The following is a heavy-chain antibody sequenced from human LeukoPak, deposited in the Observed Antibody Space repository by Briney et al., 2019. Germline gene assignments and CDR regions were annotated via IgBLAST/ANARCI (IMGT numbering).Heavy chain of an antibody. Sequence: GASVKVSCKPSGYTFTSFGISWVRQAPGQGLEWMGWIGAYNGDTNYAQKFQGRVTMTTDTSTSTAYMDLRSLRSDDTAVYYCTRDHCRGDNCPSFEDSGQGTLVTVSS. D-gene: IGHD2-15*01. CDR2: IGAYNGDT. CDR3: TRDHCRGDNCPSFED. J-gene: IGHJ4*02. V-gene: IGHV1-18*04. CDR1: GYTFTSFG.